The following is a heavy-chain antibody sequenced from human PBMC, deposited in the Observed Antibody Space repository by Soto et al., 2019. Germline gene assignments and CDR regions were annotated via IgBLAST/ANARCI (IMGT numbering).Heavy chain of an antibody. Sequence: EVQLVESGGGLVQPGGSLRLSCAASGFTFSSYWMSWVRQAPGKGLEWVANIKQDGSEKYYVDSVKGRFTISRDNAKNSLYLQMNSLRAEDTAVYYCARTEGAREIRFLEYNYYGMDVWGQGTTVTVSS. CDR1: GFTFSSYW. V-gene: IGHV3-7*03. CDR2: IKQDGSEK. J-gene: IGHJ6*02. CDR3: ARTEGAREIRFLEYNYYGMDV. D-gene: IGHD3-3*01.